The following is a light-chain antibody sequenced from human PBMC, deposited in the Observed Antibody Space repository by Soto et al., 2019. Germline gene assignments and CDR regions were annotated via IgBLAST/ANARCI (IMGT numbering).Light chain of an antibody. Sequence: DIQMTQSPSTLSGSVGDRVTITCRASQTISSWWAWYQQKPGKATKLLIYKASTLKSGVPSRFSGSGSGTEFTLTISSLKNDDFATYYCQHYNSYSEALGQGTKVYIK. V-gene: IGKV1-5*03. CDR2: KAS. CDR1: QTISSW. J-gene: IGKJ1*01. CDR3: QHYNSYSEA.